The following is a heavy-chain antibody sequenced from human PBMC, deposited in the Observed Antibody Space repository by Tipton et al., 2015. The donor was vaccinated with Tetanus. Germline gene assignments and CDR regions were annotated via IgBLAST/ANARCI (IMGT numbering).Heavy chain of an antibody. V-gene: IGHV3-30*03. D-gene: IGHD4-17*01. CDR1: GLTFSDYG. J-gene: IGHJ4*02. CDR3: ARGPYHYGDYYFDY. Sequence: QEQLVQSGGGLVQPGGSLRLSCAASGLTFSDYGMHWVRQAPGKGLEWVAVISYDGSNKYDAESVKGRLTISRDNSNNTLYVQMDSLRAEDTAVYYCARGPYHYGDYYFDYWGRGTLVTVSS. CDR2: ISYDGSNK.